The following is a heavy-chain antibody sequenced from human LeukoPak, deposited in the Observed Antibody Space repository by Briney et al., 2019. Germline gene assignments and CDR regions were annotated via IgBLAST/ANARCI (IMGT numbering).Heavy chain of an antibody. CDR1: GGTFSSYT. CDR2: IIPNFGTP. Sequence: ASVKVSCKASGGTFSSYTISWVRQAPGQGLEWMGGIIPNFGTPNYAQKFQGRVTITADKSTSTAYMELSSLRSEDTAVYYCAREDCIGGTTGFDPWGQGTLVTVSS. J-gene: IGHJ5*02. CDR3: AREDCIGGTTGFDP. V-gene: IGHV1-69*06. D-gene: IGHD1-20*01.